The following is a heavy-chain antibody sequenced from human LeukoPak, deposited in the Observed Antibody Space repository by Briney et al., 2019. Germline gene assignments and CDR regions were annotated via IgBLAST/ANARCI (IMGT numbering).Heavy chain of an antibody. CDR1: GXIFTSYW. Sequence: GDLLQISFNSPGXIFTSYWSCWLRQMAEKLLEWMSIIYPAASNTRYRTSFQGQVTTSANTCISTAYLQWRSLKASDTAMYDCARRYSSGWYFDYWGQGTLVTVSS. D-gene: IGHD6-19*01. V-gene: IGHV5-51*01. J-gene: IGHJ4*02. CDR2: IYPAASNT. CDR3: ARRYSSGWYFDY.